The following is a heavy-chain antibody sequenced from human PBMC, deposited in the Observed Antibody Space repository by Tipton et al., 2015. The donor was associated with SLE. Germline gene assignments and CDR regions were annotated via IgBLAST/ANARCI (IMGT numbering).Heavy chain of an antibody. V-gene: IGHV4-34*01. J-gene: IGHJ4*02. CDR2: INQNGNT. CDR1: GGFFSDYF. Sequence: GLVKPSETLSLTCAVYGGFFSDYFWSWIRQPPGKGLEWIGEINQNGNTNYNPSLKSRVTISGDTSSNEFSLKLNSVTAADTAVYYCVRGPRGSSGYPNWGQGTLVTVSS. CDR3: VRGPRGSSGYPN. D-gene: IGHD3-22*01.